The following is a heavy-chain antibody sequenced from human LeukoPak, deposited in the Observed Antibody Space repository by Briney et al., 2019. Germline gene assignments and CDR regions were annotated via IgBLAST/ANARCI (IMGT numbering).Heavy chain of an antibody. J-gene: IGHJ5*01. V-gene: IGHV1-18*01. CDR1: GYSENFYG. D-gene: IGHD3/OR15-3a*01. CDR2: ISAQHGQT. CDR3: AREGIQLWFLGWFDS. Sequence: ASVKVSCKTSGYSENFYGITWVRQVAGQGLEWMGWISAQHGQTEYAPNSQDRVTMTTDTYTNTAYMELRSLRSDDTAVYYCAREGIQLWFLGWFDSWGQGTLVTVSS.